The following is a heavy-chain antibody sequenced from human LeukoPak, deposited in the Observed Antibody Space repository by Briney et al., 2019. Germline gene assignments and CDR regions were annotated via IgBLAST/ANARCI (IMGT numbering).Heavy chain of an antibody. CDR3: ASMVSGWESNYFDY. CDR1: GGSISSYY. CDR2: IYYSGST. J-gene: IGHJ4*02. D-gene: IGHD1-26*01. Sequence: SETLSLTCTVSGGSISSYYWSWIRQPPGKGLEWIGYIYYSGSTNYNPSLKSRVTISVDTSKNQFSLKLSSVTAADTAVYYCASMVSGWESNYFDYWGQGTLVTVSS. V-gene: IGHV4-59*01.